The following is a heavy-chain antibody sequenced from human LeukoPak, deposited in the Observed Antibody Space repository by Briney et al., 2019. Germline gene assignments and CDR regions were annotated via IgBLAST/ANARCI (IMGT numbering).Heavy chain of an antibody. V-gene: IGHV1-2*02. CDR2: INPNSGGT. CDR3: ARDPARTYGSTYYYYYMGV. D-gene: IGHD3-10*01. J-gene: IGHJ6*03. Sequence: VASVKVSCKASGYTFTGYYMHWVRQAPGQGLEWMGWINPNSGGTNYAQKFQGRVTMTRDTSISTAHMELSRLRSDDTAVYYCARDPARTYGSTYYYYYMGVWGKGTTVTVSS. CDR1: GYTFTGYY.